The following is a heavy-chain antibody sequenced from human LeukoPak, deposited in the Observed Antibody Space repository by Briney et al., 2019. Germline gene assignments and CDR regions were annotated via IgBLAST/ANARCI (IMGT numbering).Heavy chain of an antibody. CDR1: GGSISSGGYS. J-gene: IGHJ5*02. CDR3: ARARDYVVNWFDP. D-gene: IGHD3-16*01. V-gene: IGHV4-30-2*01. CDR2: IYHSGST. Sequence: SETLSLTCAVSGGSISSGGYSWSWIRQPPGKGLEWIGYIYHSGSTYYNPSLESRVTISVDRSKNQFSLKLSSVTAADTAVYYCARARDYVVNWFDPWGQGTLVTVSS.